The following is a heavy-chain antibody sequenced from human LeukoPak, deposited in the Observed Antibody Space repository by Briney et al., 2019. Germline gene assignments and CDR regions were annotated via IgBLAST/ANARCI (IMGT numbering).Heavy chain of an antibody. CDR1: GFTVSSNY. J-gene: IGHJ4*02. D-gene: IGHD3-22*01. Sequence: TGGSLRLSCAASGFTVSSNYMSWVRQAPGKGLEWVSVIYSGGSTYYADSVKGGFTISRDNSKNTLYLQMNSLRAEDTAVYYCVSAEDDSSGYPIYFDYWGQGTLVTVSS. CDR2: IYSGGST. CDR3: VSAEDDSSGYPIYFDY. V-gene: IGHV3-66*02.